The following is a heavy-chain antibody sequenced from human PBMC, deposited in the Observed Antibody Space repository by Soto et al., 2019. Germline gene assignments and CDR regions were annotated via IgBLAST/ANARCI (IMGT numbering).Heavy chain of an antibody. Sequence: SETLSLTCTVSGGSVSNSYWGWIRQPPGKGLEWVAYVYYSGSTNYNPSLGSRVTISADKSKIQFSLKMTSVTGADTAVYYCARGRSHEWELLVQYFDYWGQGTLVTVSS. D-gene: IGHD1-26*01. V-gene: IGHV4-59*02. J-gene: IGHJ4*02. CDR2: VYYSGST. CDR3: ARGRSHEWELLVQYFDY. CDR1: GGSVSNSY.